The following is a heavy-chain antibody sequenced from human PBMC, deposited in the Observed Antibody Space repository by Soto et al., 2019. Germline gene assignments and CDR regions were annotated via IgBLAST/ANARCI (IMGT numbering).Heavy chain of an antibody. CDR3: ARLLRCSGGSCYPTDPTWYYGMDV. V-gene: IGHV4-39*01. J-gene: IGHJ6*02. D-gene: IGHD2-15*01. CDR2: IYYSGST. Sequence: ETLSLTCTVSGGSISSSSYYWGWIRQPPGKGLEWIGSIYYSGSTYYNPSLKSRVTISVDTSKNQFSLKLSSVTAADTAVYYCARLLRCSGGSCYPTDPTWYYGMDVWGQGTTVTVSS. CDR1: GGSISSSSYY.